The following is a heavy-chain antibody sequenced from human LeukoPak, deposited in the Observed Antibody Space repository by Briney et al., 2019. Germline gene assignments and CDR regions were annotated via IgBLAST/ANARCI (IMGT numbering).Heavy chain of an antibody. D-gene: IGHD6-19*01. J-gene: IGHJ1*01. V-gene: IGHV1-46*01. Sequence: GASVKVSCRASGYSFSNYYMHWVRQAPGQGLEWMRLINPSGGSTSYAQKFQGRVTMTRDMSTSTVYMELSSLRSEDTAVHYCARDYFPRWVADSEFFQHWGQGTLVTVSS. CDR3: ARDYFPRWVADSEFFQH. CDR2: INPSGGST. CDR1: GYSFSNYY.